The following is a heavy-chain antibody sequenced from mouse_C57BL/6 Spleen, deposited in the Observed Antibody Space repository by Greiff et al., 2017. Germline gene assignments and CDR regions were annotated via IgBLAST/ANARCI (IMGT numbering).Heavy chain of an antibody. V-gene: IGHV1-82*01. J-gene: IGHJ1*03. D-gene: IGHD1-1*01. Sequence: QVQLQQSGPELVKPGASVKLSCKASGYAFSSSWLNWVKPRPGKGLVWIGRIYPGDGDTNYNGKFKGKATLTADKSSSTAYMQLSSLTSEDSAVYFCAREGTTVVAHWYVEVWGTGTTVTVSS. CDR1: GYAFSSSW. CDR3: AREGTTVVAHWYVEV. CDR2: IYPGDGDT.